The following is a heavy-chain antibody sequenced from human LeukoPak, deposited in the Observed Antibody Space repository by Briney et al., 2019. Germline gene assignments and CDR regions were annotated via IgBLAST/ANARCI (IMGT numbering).Heavy chain of an antibody. V-gene: IGHV4-4*07. CDR2: IYSSGTT. CDR1: GGSISNYY. Sequence: SETLSLTCTVSGGSISNYYWSWIXQPAGXXLEWIERIYSSGTTIYNPSLKSRVTMSVDTSKNQFSLKLSSVTAADTAVYFCASGSSGYDPWGQGTLVTVSS. CDR3: ASGSSGYDP. J-gene: IGHJ5*02. D-gene: IGHD5-12*01.